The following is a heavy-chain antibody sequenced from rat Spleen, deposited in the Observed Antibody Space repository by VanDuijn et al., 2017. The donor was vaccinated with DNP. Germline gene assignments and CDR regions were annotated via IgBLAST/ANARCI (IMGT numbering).Heavy chain of an antibody. CDR2: ISYDGSST. J-gene: IGHJ2*01. CDR3: TTWAGLR. Sequence: EVQLVESGGGLVKPGRSMKLSCAASGFTFSNYDMAWVRQAPKKGLEWVATISYDGSSTYYRGSVNGRFTISRDNAKSTLYLQMDSRRSEDTATYYWTTWAGLRWGQGVMVTVSS. V-gene: IGHV5-7*01. D-gene: IGHD1-7*01. CDR1: GFTFSNYD.